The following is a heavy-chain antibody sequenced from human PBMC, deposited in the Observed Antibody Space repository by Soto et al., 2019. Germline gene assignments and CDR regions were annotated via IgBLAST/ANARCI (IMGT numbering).Heavy chain of an antibody. Sequence: QVQLQQWGAGLLKPSETLSLTCAVYGGSFSGYYWSWIRQPPGKGLEWIGEINHSGSTNYNPSLKSRVTTSVDTSKNKFSLKLSSVTAADTAVYYCARVMWRITIFGVVIIQDWFDPWGQGTLVTVSS. D-gene: IGHD3-3*01. CDR2: INHSGST. CDR1: GGSFSGYY. CDR3: ARVMWRITIFGVVIIQDWFDP. V-gene: IGHV4-34*01. J-gene: IGHJ5*02.